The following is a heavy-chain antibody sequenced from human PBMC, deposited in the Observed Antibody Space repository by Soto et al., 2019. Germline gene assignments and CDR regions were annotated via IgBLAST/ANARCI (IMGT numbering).Heavy chain of an antibody. CDR3: ARHKTTMLTVVSAFDP. CDR2: IFYSGST. V-gene: IGHV4-39*02. J-gene: IGHJ5*02. Sequence: SETLSLTCTVSGDSITRSNFYWGWIRQPPGKSLEWLGSIFYSGSTFYNPALKSRVTFSVDASKNHFSLKLSSVTAADTAVYYCARHKTTMLTVVSAFDPWGQGTRVTVSS. D-gene: IGHD3-22*01. CDR1: GDSITRSNFY.